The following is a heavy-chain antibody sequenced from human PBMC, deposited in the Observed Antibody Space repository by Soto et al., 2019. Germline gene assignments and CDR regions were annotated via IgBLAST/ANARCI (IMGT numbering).Heavy chain of an antibody. CDR3: ASALGIGDY. J-gene: IGHJ4*02. D-gene: IGHD7-27*01. CDR2: ISVYDGNT. V-gene: IGHV1-18*01. CDR1: GYTFTSYD. Sequence: QVQLVQSGPEVKKPGASVKVSCKASGYTFTSYDINWVRQAPGQGLEWMGWISVYDGNTNYAKKLQDRVTMTTDTSTSTAYMELRSLRSDDTAVYYCASALGIGDYWGQGTQVTVSS.